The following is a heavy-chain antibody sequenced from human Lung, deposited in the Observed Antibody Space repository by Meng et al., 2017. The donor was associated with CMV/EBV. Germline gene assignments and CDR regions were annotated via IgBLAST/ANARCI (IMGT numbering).Heavy chain of an antibody. D-gene: IGHD2-2*02. CDR3: ARGWAMRYCSSTSCYKGQWYFDL. CDR2: INHSGST. V-gene: IGHV4-34*01. J-gene: IGHJ2*01. CDR1: YY. Sequence: YYWRWIRQPPGKGLEWIGEINHSGSTNYNPSLKSRVTISVDKSKNQFSLKLSSVTAADTAVYYCARGWAMRYCSSTSCYKGQWYFDLWGRGTLVTVSS.